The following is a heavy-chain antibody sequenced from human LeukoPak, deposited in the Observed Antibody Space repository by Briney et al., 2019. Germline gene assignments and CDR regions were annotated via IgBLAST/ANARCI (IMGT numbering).Heavy chain of an antibody. J-gene: IGHJ3*02. CDR2: ISAYNGNT. V-gene: IGHV1-18*01. Sequence: ASVKVSCKASGYTFTSYGISWVRQAPGQGLEWMGWISAYNGNTNYAQKLQGRVTMTTDTSTSTAYMELRSLRSDDTAVYYCASPSSGYYHDAFDIWGQGTMVTVSS. CDR3: ASPSSGYYHDAFDI. CDR1: GYTFTSYG. D-gene: IGHD3-22*01.